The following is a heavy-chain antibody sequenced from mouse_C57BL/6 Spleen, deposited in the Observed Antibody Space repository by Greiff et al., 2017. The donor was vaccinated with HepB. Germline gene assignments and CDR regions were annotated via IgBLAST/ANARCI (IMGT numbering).Heavy chain of an antibody. V-gene: IGHV10-3*01. CDR3: VRGNGYHAAMDY. CDR2: IRSKSSNYAT. Sequence: EVQVVESGGGLVQPKGSLKLSCAASGFTFNTYAMHWVRQAPGTGLEWVACIRSKSSNYATYYADSVKDRFTISKDDSQSMLYLKMNNLKTEDTAMYYCVRGNGYHAAMDYWGQGTSVTVSS. CDR1: GFTFNTYA. D-gene: IGHD2-2*01. J-gene: IGHJ4*01.